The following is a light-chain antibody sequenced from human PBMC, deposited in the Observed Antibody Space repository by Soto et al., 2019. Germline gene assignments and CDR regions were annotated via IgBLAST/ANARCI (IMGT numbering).Light chain of an antibody. Sequence: EIVLTQSPGTLSLSPGERATLSCSASQSVSSSYLAWYQQKPGQAPRLLIYGASSRATGIPDRFSGSGSGTDFTLTISRLEPEDFAVYYCQQYGSSQTFGGGTKVEIK. CDR1: QSVSSSY. J-gene: IGKJ4*01. CDR3: QQYGSSQT. CDR2: GAS. V-gene: IGKV3-20*01.